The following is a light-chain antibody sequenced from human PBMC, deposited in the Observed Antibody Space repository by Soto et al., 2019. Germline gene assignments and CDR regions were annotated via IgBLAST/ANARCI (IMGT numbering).Light chain of an antibody. Sequence: SSELTQPLSVSVALGQTARITCGGNNIGTKNVHWYQQKAGQAPVLVIYRDSNRPSGIPERFSGSNSGNTAALTISRAQAGDEADYYCQVWDSTTACVVFGGGTKLTVL. CDR3: QVWDSTTACVV. CDR1: NIGTKN. V-gene: IGLV3-9*01. J-gene: IGLJ2*01. CDR2: RDS.